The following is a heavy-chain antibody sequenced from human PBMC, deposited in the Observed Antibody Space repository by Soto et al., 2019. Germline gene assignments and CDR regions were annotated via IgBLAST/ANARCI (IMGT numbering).Heavy chain of an antibody. J-gene: IGHJ6*03. D-gene: IGHD6-6*01. CDR1: GFTFSSYA. Sequence: EVQLLESGGGLVQPGGSLRLSCAASGFTFSSYAMRWVRQAPGKGLEWVSAISGSGGSTYYADSVKGRFTISRDNSKNTLYLQMNSLRAEDTAVYYCAKAKHSSSFYYYYMHVWGKGTTVTVSS. CDR2: ISGSGGST. V-gene: IGHV3-23*01. CDR3: AKAKHSSSFYYYYMHV.